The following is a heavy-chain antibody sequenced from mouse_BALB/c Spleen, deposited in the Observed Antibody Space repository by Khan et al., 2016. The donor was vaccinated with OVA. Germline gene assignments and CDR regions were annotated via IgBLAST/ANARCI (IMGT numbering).Heavy chain of an antibody. J-gene: IGHJ1*01. V-gene: IGHV3-2*02. Sequence: EVQPQESGPGLVKPSQSLSLTCTVTGYSITSDYAWNWIRQFPGNKLEWMGYISYSGSTSYNPSLKSRISITRDTSKNQFFLQLNSVTTEDTATYYCASITTVVDWYFDVWGAGTTVTVSS. CDR3: ASITTVVDWYFDV. CDR1: GYSITSDYA. CDR2: ISYSGST. D-gene: IGHD1-1*01.